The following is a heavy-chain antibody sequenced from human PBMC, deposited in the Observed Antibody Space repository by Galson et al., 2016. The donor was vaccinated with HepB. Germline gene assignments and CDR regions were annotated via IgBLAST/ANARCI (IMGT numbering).Heavy chain of an antibody. Sequence: SETLSLTCVVSGGSISSSHWWSWVRQPPGKGLEWIGEIYYTGSTNYNPSLKSRVTISVDRSNNQFSLKVNSVTAADTAVYYCARSEYFYDDSGYQAYYSYGLDVWCQGTTVTVSS. J-gene: IGHJ6*02. V-gene: IGHV4-4*02. CDR3: ARSEYFYDDSGYQAYYSYGLDV. D-gene: IGHD3-22*01. CDR1: GGSISSSHW. CDR2: IYYTGST.